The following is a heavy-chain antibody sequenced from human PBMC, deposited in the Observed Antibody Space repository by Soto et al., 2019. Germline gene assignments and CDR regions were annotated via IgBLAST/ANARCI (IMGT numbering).Heavy chain of an antibody. CDR1: GFTFSNAW. Sequence: EVQLVESGGGLVKPGGSLRLSCAASGFTFSNAWMSWVRQAQGKGLEWVGRINSKTDGGTTDYAAPAKGRFTISRDDSKNTLYLQMNCLKIESIGVQYCATDHTDMRGGVPQLAYYYGMDVWGQGTTVTVSS. D-gene: IGHD6-6*01. J-gene: IGHJ6*02. V-gene: IGHV3-15*07. CDR2: INSKTDGGTT. CDR3: ATDHTDMRGGVPQLAYYYGMDV.